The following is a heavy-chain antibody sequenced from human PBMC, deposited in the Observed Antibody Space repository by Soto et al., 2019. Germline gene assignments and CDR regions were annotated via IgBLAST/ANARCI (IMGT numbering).Heavy chain of an antibody. CDR3: ARPGRSSSVPDYYYYGMDV. Sequence: QVQLVQSGAEVKKPGASVKVSCKASGYPFTSYGIRWVRQAPGQGLEWMGWISAYNGNTNYAQKHQGRVTMTTDTSTSTAYMELRSLRSDDTAVYYCARPGRSSSVPDYYYYGMDVWGQGTTVTVSS. D-gene: IGHD6-6*01. V-gene: IGHV1-18*01. CDR1: GYPFTSYG. CDR2: ISAYNGNT. J-gene: IGHJ6*02.